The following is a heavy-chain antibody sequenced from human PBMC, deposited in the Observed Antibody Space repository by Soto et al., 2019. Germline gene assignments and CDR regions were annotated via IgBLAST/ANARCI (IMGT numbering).Heavy chain of an antibody. CDR2: TRNKANSYTT. J-gene: IGHJ4*02. V-gene: IGHV3-72*01. D-gene: IGHD3-10*01. Sequence: EVQLVESGGGLVQPGGSLRLSCAASGFTLSDHYMDWVRQAPGKGLEWVGRTRNKANSYTTEYAASVKGRFTVSSDDSLNSMYLQVTGLKTEDTAVYYCVRTSHYGSGSWNFDSWGQGTLVTVSS. CDR3: VRTSHYGSGSWNFDS. CDR1: GFTLSDHY.